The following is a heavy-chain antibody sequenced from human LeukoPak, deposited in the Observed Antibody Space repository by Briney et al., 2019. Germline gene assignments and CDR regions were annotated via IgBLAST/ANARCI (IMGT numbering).Heavy chain of an antibody. J-gene: IGHJ4*02. V-gene: IGHV4-59*01. CDR3: ARVGDILTGRSIDY. CDR2: IYYSGST. Sequence: PSETLSLTCTVSGGSISSYYWSWVRQPPGKGLGWVGYIYYSGSTNYNPPLKSRVTISVDTSKNQFSLKLSSVTAADTAVYYCARVGDILTGRSIDYWGQGTLVTVSS. D-gene: IGHD3-9*01. CDR1: GGSISSYY.